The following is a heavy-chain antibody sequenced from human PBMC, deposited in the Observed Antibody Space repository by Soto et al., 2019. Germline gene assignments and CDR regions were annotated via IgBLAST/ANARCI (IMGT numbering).Heavy chain of an antibody. CDR3: ARRKAAAGDYYYYYYLAV. J-gene: IGHJ6*03. CDR2: IYYSGST. V-gene: IGHV4-59*08. CDR1: GGSISRYY. D-gene: IGHD6-13*01. Sequence: SETLSLTCTVSGGSISRYYWSWIRQPPGKGLEWIGYIYYSGSTNYNPSLKSRVTISVDTSKNQFSLKLSSVTAADTAVYYCARRKAAAGDYYYYYYLAVWGKGTTVTVSS.